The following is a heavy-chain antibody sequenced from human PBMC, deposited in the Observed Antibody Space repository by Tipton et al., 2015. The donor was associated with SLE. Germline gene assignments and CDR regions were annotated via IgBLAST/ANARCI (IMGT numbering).Heavy chain of an antibody. J-gene: IGHJ3*02. D-gene: IGHD2-2*01. CDR1: GFTFSSYS. Sequence: SLRLSCAASGFTFSSYSMNWVRQAPGKGLEWVSYISSSSSTIYYADSVKGRFTISRDNAKNSLYRQMNSLRAEDTAVYYCARGGSRVVVPAGAFDIWGQGTMVTVSS. CDR2: ISSSSSTI. V-gene: IGHV3-48*01. CDR3: ARGGSRVVVPAGAFDI.